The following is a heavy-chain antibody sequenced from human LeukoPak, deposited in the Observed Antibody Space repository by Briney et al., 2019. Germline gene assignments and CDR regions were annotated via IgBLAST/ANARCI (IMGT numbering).Heavy chain of an antibody. D-gene: IGHD1-26*01. Sequence: ASVKVSCKASGYAFTNYDINWMRQAAGQGLEWMGWMHPNSGDTGYAQKFQGRVTMTRNSAIRTAYMELNSLTSDDTAVYFCARGPMVGADGYWGQGTLVTVSS. V-gene: IGHV1-8*02. CDR1: GYAFTNYD. CDR3: ARGPMVGADGY. J-gene: IGHJ4*02. CDR2: MHPNSGDT.